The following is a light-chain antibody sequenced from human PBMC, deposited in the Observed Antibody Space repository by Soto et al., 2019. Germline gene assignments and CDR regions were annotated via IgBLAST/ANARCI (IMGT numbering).Light chain of an antibody. Sequence: IVLTQSPGTLSLSPGERATLSCRARQSVSHNYLAWYQQKPGQAHRLLIYGASIRATGIPDRFSGSGSGTDFTLTISRLEPEDFAVYYCTQYGSSGTFGQGTKVEIK. CDR3: TQYGSSGT. V-gene: IGKV3-20*01. CDR1: QSVSHNY. J-gene: IGKJ1*01. CDR2: GAS.